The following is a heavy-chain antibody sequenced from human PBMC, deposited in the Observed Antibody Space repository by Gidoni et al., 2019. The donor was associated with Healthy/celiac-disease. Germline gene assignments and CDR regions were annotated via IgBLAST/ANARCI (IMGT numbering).Heavy chain of an antibody. CDR2: IYYSGST. J-gene: IGHJ6*03. CDR1: GGSISSYY. D-gene: IGHD6-25*01. Sequence: QVQLQVSGPGLVKPSETLSLTCTVSGGSISSYYWSWIRQPPGKGLEWIGYIYYSGSTNYNPSLKSRVTISVDTSKNQFSLKLSSVTAADTAVYYYARRAALYYYYYMDVWGKGTTVTVSS. CDR3: ARRAALYYYYYMDV. V-gene: IGHV4-59*01.